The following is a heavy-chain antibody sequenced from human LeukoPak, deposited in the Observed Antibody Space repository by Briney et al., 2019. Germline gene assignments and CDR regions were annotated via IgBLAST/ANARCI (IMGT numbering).Heavy chain of an antibody. CDR2: ITGSTRST. Sequence: GGSLRLSCAASGFIFGAYGMSWVRQAPGKGLEWVSSITGSTRSTYYADSVKGRFTISRDNSKNTLYLQMNSLRAEDTAVYYCARDFGYYWGQGTLVTVSP. J-gene: IGHJ4*02. CDR1: GFIFGAYG. CDR3: ARDFGYY. V-gene: IGHV3-23*01. D-gene: IGHD3-22*01.